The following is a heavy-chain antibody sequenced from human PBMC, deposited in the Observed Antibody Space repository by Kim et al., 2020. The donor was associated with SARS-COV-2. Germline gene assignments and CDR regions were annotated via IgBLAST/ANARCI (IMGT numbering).Heavy chain of an antibody. J-gene: IGHJ3*02. Sequence: TPSLKRRVTISVDTSKNQFPLKLSSVAAADTAVYYCARQGGSYPRGAFDIWGQGTMVTVSS. D-gene: IGHD1-26*01. V-gene: IGHV4-59*08. CDR3: ARQGGSYPRGAFDI.